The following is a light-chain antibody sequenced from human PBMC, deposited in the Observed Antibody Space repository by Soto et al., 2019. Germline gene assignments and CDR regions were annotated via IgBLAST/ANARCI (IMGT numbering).Light chain of an antibody. V-gene: IGKV3-20*01. Sequence: EIVLTQSPGTLSLSPGERATLSCRASQSVNSDYLAWFQQKPGQAPRLLIYGASTRTTGIPDRFSGSGSGTDFTLTIGRLEPGDFAVYYCQQYGSPPTFGQGRKVDIK. CDR2: GAS. CDR1: QSVNSDY. CDR3: QQYGSPPT. J-gene: IGKJ1*01.